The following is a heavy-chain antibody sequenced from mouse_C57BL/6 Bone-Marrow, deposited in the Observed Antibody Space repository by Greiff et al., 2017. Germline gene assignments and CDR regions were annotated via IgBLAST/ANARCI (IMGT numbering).Heavy chain of an antibody. CDR1: GYTFTSYT. CDR3: AKLGRGTWFAY. CDR2: INPSSGYT. J-gene: IGHJ3*01. Sequence: QVQLKQSGAELARPGASVKMSCKASGYTFTSYTMHWVKQRPGQGLEWIGYINPSSGYTKYNQKFKDKATLTADKSSSTAYMQLSSLTSEDSAVYYCAKLGRGTWFAYWGQGTLVTVSA. V-gene: IGHV1-4*01. D-gene: IGHD4-1*01.